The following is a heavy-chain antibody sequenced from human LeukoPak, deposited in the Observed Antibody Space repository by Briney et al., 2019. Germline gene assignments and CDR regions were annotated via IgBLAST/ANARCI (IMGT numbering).Heavy chain of an antibody. V-gene: IGHV3-48*03. CDR3: ARGGLDTAMGSMTFGY. Sequence: PGGSLRLSCAASGFTFSSYEMNWVRQAPGKGLEWVSCISSSGSTIYYADSVKGRFTISRDNAKNSLYLQMNSLRAEDTAVYYCARGGLDTAMGSMTFGYWGQGTLVTVSS. J-gene: IGHJ4*02. CDR1: GFTFSSYE. CDR2: ISSSGSTI. D-gene: IGHD5-18*01.